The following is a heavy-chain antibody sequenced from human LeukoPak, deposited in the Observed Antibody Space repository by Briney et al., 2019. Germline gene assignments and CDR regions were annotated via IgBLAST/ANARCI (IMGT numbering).Heavy chain of an antibody. Sequence: SETLSLTCAVSGYSISSGYYWGWIRQPPGKGLEWIGSIYHSGSTYYNPSLKSRVTISVDTSKNQFSLKLSSVTAADTAVYYCARQNSEYDILTGYLYGRWFDPWGQGTLVTVSS. V-gene: IGHV4-38-2*01. CDR3: ARQNSEYDILTGYLYGRWFDP. CDR2: IYHSGST. D-gene: IGHD3-9*01. CDR1: GYSISSGYY. J-gene: IGHJ5*02.